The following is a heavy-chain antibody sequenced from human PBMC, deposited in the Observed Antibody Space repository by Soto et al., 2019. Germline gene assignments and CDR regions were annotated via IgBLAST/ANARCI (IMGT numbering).Heavy chain of an antibody. CDR3: AKSRYSDSSGDFYDY. V-gene: IGHV3-33*06. Sequence: QVQLVESGGRVVQSGRSLRLSCAASGFTFSSYGMHWVRQAPGKGLEWVAVVYYDGSNTYYADSVKGRFTISRDNSNNTLFLQMNSLRAEDTAVYYCAKSRYSDSSGDFYDYWGQGTLVTVSS. CDR2: VYYDGSNT. CDR1: GFTFSSYG. J-gene: IGHJ4*02. D-gene: IGHD3-22*01.